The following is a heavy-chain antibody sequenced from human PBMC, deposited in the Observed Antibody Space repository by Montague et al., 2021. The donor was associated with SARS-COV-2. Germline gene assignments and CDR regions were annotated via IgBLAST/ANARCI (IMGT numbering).Heavy chain of an antibody. CDR3: ARGKRDFPIVVLGASTRTYFDS. D-gene: IGHD2-15*01. Sequence: SETLSLTCAVYGGSFSTYYWSWIRQPPGKGLEWIGEINHSGSTNYNPSLKSRVTISADISKNQFSVKLASATAADTGIYYCARGKRDFPIVVLGASTRTYFDSWGQGTPVTVSS. V-gene: IGHV4-34*01. CDR1: GGSFSTYY. CDR2: INHSGST. J-gene: IGHJ4*01.